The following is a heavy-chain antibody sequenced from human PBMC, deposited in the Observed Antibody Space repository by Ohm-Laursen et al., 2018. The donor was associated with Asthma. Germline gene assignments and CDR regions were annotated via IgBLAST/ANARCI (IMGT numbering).Heavy chain of an antibody. Sequence: ASVKVSCKASGYSLSSNAISWVRQAPGQRPEWMGWIYIRNTNYAPKSRDRITLSTDTSTNTAYMDLRSLRSDDTAVYYCVRDVVDRFDFWGQGSLVSVSS. CDR1: GYSLSSNA. CDR2: IYIRNT. J-gene: IGHJ4*02. V-gene: IGHV1-18*04. D-gene: IGHD2-21*01. CDR3: VRDVVDRFDF.